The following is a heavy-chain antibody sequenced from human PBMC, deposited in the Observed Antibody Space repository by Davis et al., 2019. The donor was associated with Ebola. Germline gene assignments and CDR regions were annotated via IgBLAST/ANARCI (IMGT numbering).Heavy chain of an antibody. Sequence: PGGSLRLSCAASGFIFNDYAMHWVRQVPGKGLEWVSLISGDGSDTFYADAVRGRFTISRDNSKNSLYLQMDSLRVEDTAFYYCASGYYEAWYRGWGQGTLVTVSS. D-gene: IGHD1-26*01. V-gene: IGHV3-43*02. CDR1: GFIFNDYA. J-gene: IGHJ4*02. CDR2: ISGDGSDT. CDR3: ASGYYEAWYRG.